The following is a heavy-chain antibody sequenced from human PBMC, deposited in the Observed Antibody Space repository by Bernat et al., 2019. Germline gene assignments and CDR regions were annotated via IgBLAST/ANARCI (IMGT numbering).Heavy chain of an antibody. CDR1: GFTVSSNY. CDR2: IYSGGST. D-gene: IGHD4-11*01. Sequence: VQLVESGGGLVQPGGSLRLSCAASGFTVSSNYMSWVRQAPGKGLEWVSAIYSGGSTYYADSVKGRFTITRDNSKNTLYLQMNSLRAEDTAVYYCARSDGTVSFDAFDIWGQGTMVTVSS. CDR3: ARSDGTVSFDAFDI. V-gene: IGHV3-66*01. J-gene: IGHJ3*02.